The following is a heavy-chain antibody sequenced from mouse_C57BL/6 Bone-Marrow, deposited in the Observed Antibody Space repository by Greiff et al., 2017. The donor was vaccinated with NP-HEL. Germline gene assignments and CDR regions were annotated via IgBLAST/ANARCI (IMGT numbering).Heavy chain of an antibody. D-gene: IGHD2-3*01. CDR1: GFNIKDDY. CDR3: TTMVTPY. J-gene: IGHJ2*01. Sequence: DVQLQESGAELVRPGASVKLSCTASGFNIKDDYMHWVKQRPEQGLEWIGWIDPENGDTEYASKFQGKATITADTSSNTAYLQLSSLTSEDTAVYYCTTMVTPYWGQGTTLTVSS. CDR2: IDPENGDT. V-gene: IGHV14-4*01.